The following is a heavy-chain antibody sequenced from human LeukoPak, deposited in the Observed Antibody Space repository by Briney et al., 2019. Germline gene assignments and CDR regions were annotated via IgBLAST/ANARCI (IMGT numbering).Heavy chain of an antibody. V-gene: IGHV4-31*03. Sequence: KPSETLSLACTVSGGSISSGGYYWSWIRQHPGKGLEWIVYIYYSGNAYYNPSLKSRVTISVDTSKNQFSLKLSSVTAADTAVYYCARAGYDSSGYSTYYFDYWGQGTLVTVSS. J-gene: IGHJ4*02. CDR3: ARAGYDSSGYSTYYFDY. CDR2: IYYSGNA. CDR1: GGSISSGGYY. D-gene: IGHD3-22*01.